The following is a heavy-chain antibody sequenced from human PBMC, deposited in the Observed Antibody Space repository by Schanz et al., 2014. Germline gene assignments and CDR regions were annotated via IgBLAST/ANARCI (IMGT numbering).Heavy chain of an antibody. D-gene: IGHD4-17*01. V-gene: IGHV3-30*04. CDR1: GFTFSSYA. CDR3: ARAPSMVTTSVYYYGMDV. Sequence: HVQLVESGGGVVQPGRSLSLSCAASGFTFSSYALHWVRPAPVKGLEWVAVISYDGTNTHYADSVKGRFTISRDNSKRTLYLEMNSLRGEDTAAYYCARAPSMVTTSVYYYGMDVWGQGTTVTVSS. CDR2: ISYDGTNT. J-gene: IGHJ6*02.